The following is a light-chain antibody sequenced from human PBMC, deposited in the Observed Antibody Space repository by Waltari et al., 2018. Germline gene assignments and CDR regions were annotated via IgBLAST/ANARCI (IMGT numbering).Light chain of an antibody. J-gene: IGKJ4*01. V-gene: IGKV3-20*01. CDR3: HLSGGSPRT. Sequence: ESVLTQSPGTLSLSPGESATLSCRVTQTVANTYLHWYQLKPGQAPRLLIYGASSRATGIPDRFSGSWSGTDFTLTISRLEPEDFAVYYCHLSGGSPRTFGGGTKVEIK. CDR1: QTVANTY. CDR2: GAS.